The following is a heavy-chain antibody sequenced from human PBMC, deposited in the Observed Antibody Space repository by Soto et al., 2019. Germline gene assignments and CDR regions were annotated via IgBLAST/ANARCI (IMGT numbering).Heavy chain of an antibody. Sequence: GGSLRLSCAASGFTFDDYAMHWVRQAPGKGLEWVSGISWNSGSIGYADSVKGRFTISRDNAKNSLYLQMNSLRAEDTALYYCAKDIGYSGSYYYYYYGMDVWGQGTTVTVSS. V-gene: IGHV3-9*01. CDR1: GFTFDDYA. D-gene: IGHD1-26*01. J-gene: IGHJ6*02. CDR3: AKDIGYSGSYYYYYYGMDV. CDR2: ISWNSGSI.